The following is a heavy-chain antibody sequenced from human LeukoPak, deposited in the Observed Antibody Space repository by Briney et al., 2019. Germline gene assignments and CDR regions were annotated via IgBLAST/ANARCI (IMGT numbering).Heavy chain of an antibody. Sequence: ASVKVSCKASGYTFTSYYMHWVRQAPGQGLEWMGWINPNSGGTNYAQKFQGRVTMTRDTSISTAYMELSRLRSDDTAVYYCAISTAGTSDWFDPWGQGTLVTVSS. CDR3: AISTAGTSDWFDP. J-gene: IGHJ5*02. V-gene: IGHV1-2*02. CDR2: INPNSGGT. D-gene: IGHD6-13*01. CDR1: GYTFTSYY.